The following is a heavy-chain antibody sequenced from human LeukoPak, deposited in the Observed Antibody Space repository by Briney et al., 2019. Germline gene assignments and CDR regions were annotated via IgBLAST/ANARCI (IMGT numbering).Heavy chain of an antibody. D-gene: IGHD2-2*01. CDR3: ARGGIVVVPAPPTHYYYYMDV. CDR1: GYTFTSYY. CDR2: INPSGGST. J-gene: IGHJ6*03. Sequence: GASVKVSCKASGYTFTSYYMHWVRQAPGQGLEWMGIINPSGGSTGYAQKFQGRVTMTRDTSTSTVYMELSSLRSEDTAVYYCARGGIVVVPAPPTHYYYYMDVWGKGTTVTVSS. V-gene: IGHV1-46*01.